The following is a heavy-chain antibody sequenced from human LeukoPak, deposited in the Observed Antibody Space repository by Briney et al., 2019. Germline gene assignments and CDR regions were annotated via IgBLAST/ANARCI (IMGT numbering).Heavy chain of an antibody. V-gene: IGHV4-34*01. Sequence: SETLSLTCAVYGGSFSGYYWSWIRQPPGKGLEWIGEINHSGSTNYNPSLKSRVTISVDTSKNQFSLKLSSVTAADTAVYYCAGAVDYGDYYYYYMDVWGKGTTVTVSS. J-gene: IGHJ6*03. D-gene: IGHD4-17*01. CDR1: GGSFSGYY. CDR2: INHSGST. CDR3: AGAVDYGDYYYYYMDV.